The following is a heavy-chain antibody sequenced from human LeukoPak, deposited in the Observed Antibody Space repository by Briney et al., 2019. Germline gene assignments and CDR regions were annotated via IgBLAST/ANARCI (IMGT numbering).Heavy chain of an antibody. CDR2: INPSGGST. V-gene: IGHV1-46*01. CDR3: AGTYYDFWSGYYEGWFDP. D-gene: IGHD3-3*01. J-gene: IGHJ5*02. Sequence: ASVKVSCKATGYTFTGYYMHWVRQAPGQGLEWMGIINPSGGSTSYAQKFQGRVTMTRDTSTSTVYMELSSLRSEDTAVYYCAGTYYDFWSGYYEGWFDPWGQGTLVTVSS. CDR1: GYTFTGYY.